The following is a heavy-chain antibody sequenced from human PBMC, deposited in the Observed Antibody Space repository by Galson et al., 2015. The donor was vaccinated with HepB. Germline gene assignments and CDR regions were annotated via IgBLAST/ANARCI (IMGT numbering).Heavy chain of an antibody. CDR3: ARDNWGFDY. CDR2: IWYDGSNK. D-gene: IGHD7-27*01. Sequence: SLRLSCAASGFTFSSYGMHWVRQAPGKGLEWVAVIWYDGSNKYYAVSVKGRFTISRDNSKNTLYLQMNSLRAEGTAVYYCARDNWGFDYWGQGTLVTVSS. CDR1: GFTFSSYG. V-gene: IGHV3-33*01. J-gene: IGHJ4*02.